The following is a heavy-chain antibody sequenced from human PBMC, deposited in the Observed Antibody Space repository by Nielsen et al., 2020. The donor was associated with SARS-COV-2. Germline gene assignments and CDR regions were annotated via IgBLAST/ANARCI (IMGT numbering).Heavy chain of an antibody. V-gene: IGHV3-21*01. J-gene: IGHJ5*02. CDR2: ISSSSSFI. Sequence: GESLKISCAASGFTFRSYTMNWVRQAPGKGLEWVSSISSSSSFIYYADSVKGRFTISRDNAKNSLYLQMNSLRAEDTAVYYCARDGDYGRLNWFDPWGQGTLVTVSS. CDR1: GFTFRSYT. D-gene: IGHD4-17*01. CDR3: ARDGDYGRLNWFDP.